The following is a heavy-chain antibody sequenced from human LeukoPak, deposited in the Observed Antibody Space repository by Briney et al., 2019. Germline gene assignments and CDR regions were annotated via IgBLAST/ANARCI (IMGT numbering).Heavy chain of an antibody. V-gene: IGHV4-59*01. J-gene: IGHJ3*02. Sequence: SETLSLTCTVSGGSISSYYWSWIRQPPGKGLEWIGYIYYSGSTNYNPSLKSRVTISVDTSKNQFSLKLSSVTAADTAVYYCARARNPRDAFDIWGQGTMVTVSS. CDR1: GGSISSYY. CDR2: IYYSGST. CDR3: ARARNPRDAFDI.